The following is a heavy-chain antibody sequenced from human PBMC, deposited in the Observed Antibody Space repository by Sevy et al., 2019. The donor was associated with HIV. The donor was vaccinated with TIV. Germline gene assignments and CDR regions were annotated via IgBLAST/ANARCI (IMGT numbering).Heavy chain of an antibody. Sequence: GGSLRLSCVASGFTFSDSWMTWVRQAPGKGLERIAFINEDGSRLGYVDSVRGRFTISRGNTKNSLDLQMNSLRAEDTAVYFCARDRAYSALDYWGQGTLVTVSS. V-gene: IGHV3-7*01. CDR2: INEDGSRL. J-gene: IGHJ4*02. D-gene: IGHD5-18*01. CDR3: ARDRAYSALDY. CDR1: GFTFSDSW.